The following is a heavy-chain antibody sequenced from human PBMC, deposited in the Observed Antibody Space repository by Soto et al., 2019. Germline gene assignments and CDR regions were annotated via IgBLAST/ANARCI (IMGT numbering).Heavy chain of an antibody. J-gene: IGHJ5*02. Sequence: EVQLVESGGGLIQPGGSLRLSCAASGFTVSSNYMSWVRQAPGKGLEWVSVIYSGGSTYYADSVKGRFTISRDNSKNTLYLQMNSLRAEDTAVYYCARVSPLECFQEFDPWGQGTLVTVSS. CDR2: IYSGGST. CDR3: ARVSPLECFQEFDP. CDR1: GFTVSSNY. D-gene: IGHD3-3*01. V-gene: IGHV3-53*01.